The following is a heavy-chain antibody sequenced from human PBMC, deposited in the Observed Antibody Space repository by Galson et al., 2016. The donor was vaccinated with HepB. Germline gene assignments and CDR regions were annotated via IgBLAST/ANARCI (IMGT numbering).Heavy chain of an antibody. Sequence: ETLSLTCTVSGASISSYYWNWIRPPPGKGLEWIGYIYHGGGSGGTSYNPSLKSRVTISVDTSKNQLSLKLTFVTAADTAVYFCARDANWGAFGYGMDVWGQGTTVTVSS. D-gene: IGHD7-27*01. J-gene: IGHJ6*02. CDR1: GASISSYY. CDR3: ARDANWGAFGYGMDV. V-gene: IGHV4-59*01. CDR2: IYHGGGSGGT.